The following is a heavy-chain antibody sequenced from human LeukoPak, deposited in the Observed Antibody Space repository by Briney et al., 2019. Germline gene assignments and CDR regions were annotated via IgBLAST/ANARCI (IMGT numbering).Heavy chain of an antibody. CDR3: AREEITIFGEIAN. CDR2: IYSGGST. D-gene: IGHD3-3*01. CDR1: GFTVSSNY. J-gene: IGHJ4*02. V-gene: IGHV3-66*02. Sequence: GGSLRLSCAASGFTVSSNYMSWVRQAPGKGLEWVSVIYSGGSTYYAVSVKGRFTISRDNSKNTLYLQMNSLRAEDTAVYYCAREEITIFGEIANWGQGTLVTVSS.